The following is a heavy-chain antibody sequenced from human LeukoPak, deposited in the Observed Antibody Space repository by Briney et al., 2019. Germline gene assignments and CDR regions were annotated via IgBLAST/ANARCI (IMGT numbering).Heavy chain of an antibody. D-gene: IGHD2-21*02. V-gene: IGHV3-74*01. CDR3: ATSHSSAYCGGDCYAWDYYGMDV. CDR1: GFILSNYL. CDR2: LKSDGSSP. J-gene: IGHJ6*02. Sequence: GGSLRLSCAASGFILSNYLIHWVRQAPGKGLVCVSRLKSDGSSPTYADSVKGRFTVSRDNAKNTLYLQTNSLRVVDTAVYYCATSHSSAYCGGDCYAWDYYGMDVWGQGTTVTVSS.